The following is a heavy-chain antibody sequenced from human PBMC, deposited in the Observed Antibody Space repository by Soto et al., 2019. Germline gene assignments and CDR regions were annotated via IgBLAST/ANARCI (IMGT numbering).Heavy chain of an antibody. CDR3: ARRIVVVSSDYYYYMDV. Sequence: PSETLSLTWTVSGGSISSYYWSWIRQPPGKGLEWIGYIYYSGSTNYNPSLKSRVTISVDTSKNQFSLKLSSVTAADTAVYYCARRIVVVSSDYYYYMDVWGKGTTVTVSS. CDR2: IYYSGST. V-gene: IGHV4-59*08. J-gene: IGHJ6*03. D-gene: IGHD2-2*01. CDR1: GGSISSYY.